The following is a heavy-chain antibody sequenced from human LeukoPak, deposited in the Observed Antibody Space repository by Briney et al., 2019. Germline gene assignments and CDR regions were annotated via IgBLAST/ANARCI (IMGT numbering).Heavy chain of an antibody. CDR1: GFTFDDYA. D-gene: IGHD5-12*01. J-gene: IGHJ5*02. CDR3: AKGGYSGYESRFDP. V-gene: IGHV3-9*01. CDR2: ISWNSGSV. Sequence: GGSLRLSCAASGFTFDDYAMHWVRRAPGKGLEWVSGISWNSGSVAYADSVKGRFTISRDNAKNSLYLQMNSLRAEDTALYYCAKGGYSGYESRFDPWGQGTLVTVSS.